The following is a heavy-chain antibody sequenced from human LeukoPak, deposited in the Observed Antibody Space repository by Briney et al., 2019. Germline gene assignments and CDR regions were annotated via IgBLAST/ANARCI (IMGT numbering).Heavy chain of an antibody. D-gene: IGHD6-13*01. Sequence: ASVKVSCKASGYTFTGYYMHWVRQAPGQGLEWMGWINPNSGGTNYAQKFQGRVTMTRDTSISTAYMEMKRVTSDDTAVYYCARGAEAETSPLDFWGQGTLVIVS. CDR3: ARGAEAETSPLDF. CDR1: GYTFTGYY. V-gene: IGHV1-2*02. J-gene: IGHJ4*02. CDR2: INPNSGGT.